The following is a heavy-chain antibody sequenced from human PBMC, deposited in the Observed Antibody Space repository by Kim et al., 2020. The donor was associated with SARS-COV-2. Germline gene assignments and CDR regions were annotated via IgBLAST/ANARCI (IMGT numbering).Heavy chain of an antibody. CDR3: ARDRRDYYYYGMDV. V-gene: IGHV3-53*01. J-gene: IGHJ6*02. Sequence: ADSVKGRFTISRDNSKNTLYLQMNSLRAEDTAVYYCARDRRDYYYYGMDVWGQGTTVTVSS.